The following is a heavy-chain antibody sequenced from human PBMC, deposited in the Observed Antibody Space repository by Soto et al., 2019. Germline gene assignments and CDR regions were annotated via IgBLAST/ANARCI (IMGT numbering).Heavy chain of an antibody. D-gene: IGHD4-17*01. CDR2: IYPADSDT. J-gene: IGHJ4*02. CDR1: GYSFTSYW. Sequence: LGESLKISCKGSGYSFTSYWIGWVRQMPGKGLEWMGVIYPADSDTRYSPSFQGQVTISVNKSISTAYLQWNSLKASDTAMYYCARNDYGGNSVDYWGQGTQVTVSS. CDR3: ARNDYGGNSVDY. V-gene: IGHV5-51*01.